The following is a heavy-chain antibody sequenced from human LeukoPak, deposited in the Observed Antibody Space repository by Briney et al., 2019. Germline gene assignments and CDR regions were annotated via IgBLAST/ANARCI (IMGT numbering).Heavy chain of an antibody. CDR3: AKTAPQWLAQFDY. V-gene: IGHV3-23*01. D-gene: IGHD6-19*01. J-gene: IGHJ4*02. CDR2: ITGIAGTT. CDR1: GFTFSSYG. Sequence: GGSLRLSCAASGFTFSSYGMRWVRQAPGKGRGWVSAITGIAGTTYYASSVKARFPISRATSKTTLYLQMNSLTAEHTAVYYCAKTAPQWLAQFDYCGQGTLVTVSS.